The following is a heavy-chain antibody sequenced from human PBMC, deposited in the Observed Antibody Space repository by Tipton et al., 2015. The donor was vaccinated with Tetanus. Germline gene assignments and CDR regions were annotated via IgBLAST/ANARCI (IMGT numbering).Heavy chain of an antibody. CDR2: ISHSGSS. V-gene: IGHV4-34*01. D-gene: IGHD5-24*01. Sequence: TLSLTCTVSGGSFSLYYWNWVRQSPGKGLEWIGEISHSGSSSCSPSLKSRVTISVDTSKNQFSLRLRSVAAADTAVYYCARGGRDAYNNPLGAFDVWGRGTTVTVSS. CDR1: GGSFSLYY. CDR3: ARGGRDAYNNPLGAFDV. J-gene: IGHJ3*01.